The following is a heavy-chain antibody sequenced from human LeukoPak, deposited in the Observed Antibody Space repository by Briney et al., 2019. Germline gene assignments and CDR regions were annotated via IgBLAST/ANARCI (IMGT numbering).Heavy chain of an antibody. Sequence: ASVWVSCKASGYTFTSYDINWVRQASGQGLEWMGWMNPNSANTAYAQKFQGRVTMTGDTSISTAYMELSNLRSEDTAVYYCVRGTTMVRGVHPLGYYGMDVWGQGTTVTVS. D-gene: IGHD3-10*01. V-gene: IGHV1-8*01. CDR2: MNPNSANT. CDR3: VRGTTMVRGVHPLGYYGMDV. J-gene: IGHJ6*02. CDR1: GYTFTSYD.